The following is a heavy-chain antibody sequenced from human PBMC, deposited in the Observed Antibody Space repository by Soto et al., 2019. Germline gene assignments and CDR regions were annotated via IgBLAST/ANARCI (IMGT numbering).Heavy chain of an antibody. CDR1: AGAINNDGYY. V-gene: IGHV4-31*03. Sequence: QVQLQESGPGLVKPSQTLSHTCNVSAGAINNDGYYWSWIRQHPGKALEWIGNIHYSGVTYYAPSLKSRLAISLDISKHQFILELNSVTAADTAVYYCARLDLCFDYWGQGILVTVSS. J-gene: IGHJ4*02. CDR2: IHYSGVT. CDR3: ARLDLCFDY.